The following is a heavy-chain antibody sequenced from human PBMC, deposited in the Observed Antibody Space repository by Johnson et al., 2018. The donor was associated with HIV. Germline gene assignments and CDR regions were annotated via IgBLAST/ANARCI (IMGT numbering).Heavy chain of an antibody. V-gene: IGHV3-23*04. D-gene: IGHD6-13*01. CDR3: ADSSPFYAFDI. CDR2: ISGRGGST. CDR1: GFTFDDYA. Sequence: VQLVESGGGLVQPGRSLRLSCAASGFTFDDYAMHWVRQTPGKGLEWVSAISGRGGSTYYADSVKGRFTISRDNSKNTLYLQMNSLSAEDTAVYYCADSSPFYAFDIWGQGTMVTVSS. J-gene: IGHJ3*02.